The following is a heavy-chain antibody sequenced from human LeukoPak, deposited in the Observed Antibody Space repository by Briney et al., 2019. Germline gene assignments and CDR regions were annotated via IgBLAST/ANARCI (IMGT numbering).Heavy chain of an antibody. J-gene: IGHJ6*02. Sequence: GGSLRLSCAASGFTFSSYAMHWVRQAPGKGLEWVAVISYDGSNKYYADSVKGRFTISRDNSKNTLYLQMNSLRAEDTAVYYCAREKEPILLASSYYHYGMDAWGQGTTVTVSS. V-gene: IGHV3-30-3*01. D-gene: IGHD3-10*01. CDR3: AREKEPILLASSYYHYGMDA. CDR2: ISYDGSNK. CDR1: GFTFSSYA.